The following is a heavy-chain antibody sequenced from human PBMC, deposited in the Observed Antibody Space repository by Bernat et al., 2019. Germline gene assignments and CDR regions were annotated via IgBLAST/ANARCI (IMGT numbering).Heavy chain of an antibody. V-gene: IGHV4-59*01. Sequence: QVQLQESGPGLVKPSETLSLTCTVSGGSISSYYWSWIRQPPGKGLEWIGYIYYSGSTNYNPSLKSRVTISVDTSKNQFSLKLSSVTAADTAVYYCARHHQGGGYYYYYYYMDVWGKGTTVTVSS. J-gene: IGHJ6*03. CDR3: ARHHQGGGYYYYYYYMDV. D-gene: IGHD3-16*01. CDR1: GGSISSYY. CDR2: IYYSGST.